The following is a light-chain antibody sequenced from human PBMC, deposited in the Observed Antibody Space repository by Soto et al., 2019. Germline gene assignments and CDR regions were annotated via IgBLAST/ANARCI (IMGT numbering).Light chain of an antibody. CDR1: RTINTY. Sequence: DVRMTQSPSSLSASVGDTITITCRASRTINTYLNWFQQKPGEPPRLLIYGASTLHDRVPSRFSGSGSGADFTLTISGLQPEDFASYHCQQTYSDISFGGGTKVDIK. J-gene: IGKJ4*01. CDR3: QQTYSDIS. V-gene: IGKV1-39*01. CDR2: GAS.